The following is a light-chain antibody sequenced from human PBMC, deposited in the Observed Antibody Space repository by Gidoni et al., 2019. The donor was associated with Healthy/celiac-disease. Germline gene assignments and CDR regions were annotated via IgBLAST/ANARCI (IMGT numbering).Light chain of an antibody. J-gene: IGKJ1*01. CDR3: QQCYSTPPT. CDR1: QSISSY. CDR2: AAS. Sequence: DIQMNQSPSSLSASVGDRVTITCRASQSISSYLNWYQQKPGKAPKLLIYAASSLQSGVPSRFSGSGSGTDFTLTISRLQPEDFATYYCQQCYSTPPTFGQGTKVEIK. V-gene: IGKV1-39*01.